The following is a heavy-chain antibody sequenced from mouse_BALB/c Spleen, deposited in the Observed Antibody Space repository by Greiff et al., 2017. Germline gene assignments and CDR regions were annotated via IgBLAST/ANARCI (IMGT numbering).Heavy chain of an antibody. D-gene: IGHD3-1*01. CDR3: AKHNSSGYGYAMDY. J-gene: IGHJ4*01. Sequence: VKLVESGPGLVAPSQSLSITCTVSGFSLTDYGVSWIRQPPGKGLEWLGVIWGGGSTYYNSALKSRLSISKDNSKSQVFLKMNSLQTDDTAMYYCAKHNSSGYGYAMDYWGQGTSVTVSS. CDR1: GFSLTDYG. CDR2: IWGGGST. V-gene: IGHV2-6-5*01.